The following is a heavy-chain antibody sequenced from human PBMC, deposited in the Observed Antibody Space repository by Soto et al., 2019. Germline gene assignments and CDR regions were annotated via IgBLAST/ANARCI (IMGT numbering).Heavy chain of an antibody. CDR3: AFDVQTGVVYFDN. V-gene: IGHV1-69*02. CDR1: GGTFSTYT. J-gene: IGHJ4*02. Sequence: ASVKVSGKASGGTFSTYTISWVRQAPGQGLEWLGRIIPLFGLPNHAQKFQDRVTITADKSTDTAYLEMNSLRPEDTAVYYCAFDVQTGVVYFDNWGQGTLVTVSS. CDR2: IIPLFGLP. D-gene: IGHD1-1*01.